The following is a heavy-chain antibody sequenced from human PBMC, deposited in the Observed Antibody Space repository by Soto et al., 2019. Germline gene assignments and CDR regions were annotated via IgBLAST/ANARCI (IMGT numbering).Heavy chain of an antibody. D-gene: IGHD7-27*01. V-gene: IGHV3-30*03. J-gene: IGHJ4*02. CDR1: EFTFGNYA. Sequence: GGSLRLSCAASEFTFGNYAMHWVRQPPGKGLQWLAVISYDGNNKYYADSVEGRFTISRDNSKNTLYLQMNSLRAEDTAVYYCARDGTGGSWDWGQGTLVTVSS. CDR2: ISYDGNNK. CDR3: ARDGTGGSWD.